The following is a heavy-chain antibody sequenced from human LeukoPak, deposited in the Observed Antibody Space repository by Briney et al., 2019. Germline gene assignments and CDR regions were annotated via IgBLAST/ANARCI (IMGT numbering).Heavy chain of an antibody. V-gene: IGHV3-23*01. Sequence: GGSLRLSCAASGFTFSSCAMSWVRQAPGKGLEWVSTISGGGGRTYYADSVKGRFTISRDSSKNTLYLEMNSLRAEDTAVYYCAKEGGPKYYDFWSGFSTTFYMDVWGKGTTVTVSS. CDR1: GFTFSSCA. D-gene: IGHD3-3*01. CDR3: AKEGGPKYYDFWSGFSTTFYMDV. J-gene: IGHJ6*03. CDR2: ISGGGGRT.